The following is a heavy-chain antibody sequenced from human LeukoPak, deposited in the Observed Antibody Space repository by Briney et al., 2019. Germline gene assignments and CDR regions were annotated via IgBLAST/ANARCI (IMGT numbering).Heavy chain of an antibody. Sequence: PSETLSLTCTVSGGSISSSNYYWGWIRQPPGKGLEWIGNIYYTGSTYYNPSLKSRVTISVDTSKNQFSLKVSSVTAADTVVYYCARDGVGATYWFDPWGQGTLVTVSS. D-gene: IGHD1-26*01. J-gene: IGHJ5*02. CDR2: IYYTGST. CDR1: GGSISSSNYY. CDR3: ARDGVGATYWFDP. V-gene: IGHV4-39*02.